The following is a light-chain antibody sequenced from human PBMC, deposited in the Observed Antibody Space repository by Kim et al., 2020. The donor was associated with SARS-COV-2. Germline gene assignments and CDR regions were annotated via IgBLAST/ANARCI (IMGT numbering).Light chain of an antibody. V-gene: IGLV2-8*01. CDR3: SSYAGSDNWV. J-gene: IGLJ3*02. CDR1: SSDVGGYNY. Sequence: QSALTQPPSASGSPGQSVTISCTGTSSDVGGYNYVSLYQQHPGKAPKAMIYEVSKRPSGVPGRFSGSKSGNTASLTVSGLQADDEADYYCSSYAGSDNWVFGGGTQLTVL. CDR2: EVS.